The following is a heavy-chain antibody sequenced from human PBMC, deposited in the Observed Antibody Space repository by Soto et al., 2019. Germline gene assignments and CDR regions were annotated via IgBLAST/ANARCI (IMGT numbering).Heavy chain of an antibody. V-gene: IGHV4-31*03. CDR3: ARDLIASDV. CDR2: IYYSGST. Sequence: SETLSLTCTVSGCTISSSSYYWSWIRQHPGKGLEWIGYIYYSGSTYYNPSLKSRVTISVDTSKNQFSLKLSSVTAEDTAVYYCARDLIASDVWGQGTTVTVSS. D-gene: IGHD3-22*01. CDR1: GCTISSSSYY. J-gene: IGHJ6*02.